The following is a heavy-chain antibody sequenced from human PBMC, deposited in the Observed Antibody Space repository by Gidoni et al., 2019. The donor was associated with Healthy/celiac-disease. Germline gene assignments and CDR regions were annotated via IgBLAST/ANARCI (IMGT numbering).Heavy chain of an antibody. CDR3: ARDEYYYGSGSPGY. Sequence: QVQLVESGGGWVKPGGSLRLSCAASGFTFSDYYRSWIRQAPGKGLEWVSYISSSSSYTNYADSVKGRFTISRDNAKNSLYLQMNSLRAEDTAVYYCARDEYYYGSGSPGYWGQGTLVTVSS. CDR1: GFTFSDYY. CDR2: ISSSSSYT. D-gene: IGHD3-10*01. V-gene: IGHV3-11*06. J-gene: IGHJ4*02.